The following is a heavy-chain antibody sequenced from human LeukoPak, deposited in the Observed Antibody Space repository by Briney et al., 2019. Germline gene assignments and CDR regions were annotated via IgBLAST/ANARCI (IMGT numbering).Heavy chain of an antibody. Sequence: GGSLRLSCAASGFTFSSYAMSWVRQAPGKGLEWVSSISGDGGGTYYADSVKGRFTISRDNSKNTLYLQMNSLRAEDTAVYYCAKGSRSVNTWFDPWGQGTLVTVSS. J-gene: IGHJ5*02. CDR3: AKGSRSVNTWFDP. V-gene: IGHV3-23*01. D-gene: IGHD3-22*01. CDR1: GFTFSSYA. CDR2: ISGDGGGT.